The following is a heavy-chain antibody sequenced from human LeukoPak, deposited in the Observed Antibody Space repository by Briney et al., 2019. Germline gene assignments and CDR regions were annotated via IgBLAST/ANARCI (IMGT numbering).Heavy chain of an antibody. CDR2: ISSGGSYI. CDR3: ARRMATIDGYSYYMDV. V-gene: IGHV3-21*01. CDR1: GFTFSSYS. D-gene: IGHD5-24*01. Sequence: GGSLRLSCAASGFTFSSYSMNWVRQAPGKGLEWVSSISSGGSYIYYADSVRGRFTISRDNDKNSLYLQMNSLRAEDMAVYYCARRMATIDGYSYYMDVWSKGTTVTVSS. J-gene: IGHJ6*03.